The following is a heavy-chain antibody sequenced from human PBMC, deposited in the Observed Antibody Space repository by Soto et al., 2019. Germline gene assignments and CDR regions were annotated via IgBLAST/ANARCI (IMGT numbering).Heavy chain of an antibody. Sequence: EVQLVESGGGLVQPGRSLRLSCAASGFTFDDYAMHWVRQAPGKGLEWVSGISWNSGSIGYADSVKGRFTISRDNAKNSMYLQMNSLSAEDTALYYCAKDIGTYDYYGMDVWGQGSTVTVCS. CDR1: GFTFDDYA. V-gene: IGHV3-9*01. J-gene: IGHJ6*02. CDR3: AKDIGTYDYYGMDV. CDR2: ISWNSGSI. D-gene: IGHD1-1*01.